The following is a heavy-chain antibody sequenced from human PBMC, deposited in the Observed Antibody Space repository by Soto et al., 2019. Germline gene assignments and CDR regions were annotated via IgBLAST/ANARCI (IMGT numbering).Heavy chain of an antibody. CDR1: GFTFSSYS. V-gene: IGHV3-21*01. CDR3: ARYSGIFGSIYYYGMDV. Sequence: PGGSLRLSCAASGFTFSSYSMNWVRQAPGKGLEWVSSISSSSSYIYYADSVKGRFTISRDNAKNSLYLQMNSLRAEDTAVYYCARYSGIFGSIYYYGMDVWGQGTTVTVSS. J-gene: IGHJ6*02. CDR2: ISSSSSYI. D-gene: IGHD3-9*01.